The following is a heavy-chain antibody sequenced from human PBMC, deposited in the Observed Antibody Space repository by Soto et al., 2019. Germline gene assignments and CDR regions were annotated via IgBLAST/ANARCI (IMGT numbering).Heavy chain of an antibody. CDR1: GGTFSTYA. D-gene: IGHD5-12*01. V-gene: IGHV1-69*12. CDR3: ASVRQLWLRRINNGYSG. Sequence: QVQLVQSGAEVKKPESSVKVSCKAPGGTFSTYAISWVRQAPRQGLEWMGGIIPMFGTANYAQRFQDRVTITADESTNTVYRELSSLRSEDTAVYFCASVRQLWLRRINNGYSGWGQGTLVTVSS. J-gene: IGHJ4*02. CDR2: IIPMFGTA.